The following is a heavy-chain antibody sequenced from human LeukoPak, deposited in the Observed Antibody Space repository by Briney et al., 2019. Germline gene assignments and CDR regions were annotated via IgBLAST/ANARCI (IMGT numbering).Heavy chain of an antibody. D-gene: IGHD2-2*01. J-gene: IGHJ6*02. CDR3: ARDHCTRSSCYEDHYYGMDV. CDR1: GYTFTGYY. CDR2: INPNSGGT. V-gene: IGHV1-2*02. Sequence: ASVKASCKASGYTFTGYYMHWVRRAPGQGLEWMGWINPNSGGTEYAQKFQGRVTMTRDTSITTAYMELSRLRSDDTAMYYCARDHCTRSSCYEDHYYGMDVWGQGTTVTVSS.